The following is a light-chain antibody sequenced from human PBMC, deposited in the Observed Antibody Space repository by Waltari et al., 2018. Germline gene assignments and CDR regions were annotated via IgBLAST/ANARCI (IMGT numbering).Light chain of an antibody. CDR2: DAS. J-gene: IGKJ4*01. CDR3: QQYSGYSGP. Sequence: DIQMTQFPSTLSASVGDRVTITCRAIQSISRWLAWYQQKPGKAPKVLIYDASTLESGVPSRFSGSGSGTEFTLAISSLQPDDFATYYCQQYSGYSGPFGGGTKVEIK. V-gene: IGKV1-5*01. CDR1: QSISRW.